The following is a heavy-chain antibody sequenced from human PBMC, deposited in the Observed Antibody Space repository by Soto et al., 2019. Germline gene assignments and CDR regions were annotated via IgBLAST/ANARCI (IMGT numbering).Heavy chain of an antibody. V-gene: IGHV3-74*03. D-gene: IGHD4-4*01. CDR3: AGPNSNYVYWYSYGLDV. Sequence: GGSLRLSCTASGFTFSGYSMHWVRQAPGKGLVWVSHINSDGTSTTYADSVKGRFTISRDNAKNTLYLQMNSLRAEDSGVYYCAGPNSNYVYWYSYGLDVWGQGTTVTVSS. CDR1: GFTFSGYS. J-gene: IGHJ6*02. CDR2: INSDGTST.